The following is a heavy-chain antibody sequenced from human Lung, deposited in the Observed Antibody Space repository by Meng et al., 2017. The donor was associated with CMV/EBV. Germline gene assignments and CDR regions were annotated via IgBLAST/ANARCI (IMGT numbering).Heavy chain of an antibody. D-gene: IGHD3-16*01. J-gene: IGHJ4*02. CDR2: INHIGST. CDR1: GGSFSGYY. V-gene: IGHV4-34*01. CDR3: AGEQGAF. Sequence: WETLSLPCAVYGGSFSGYYWSGIRQPPGKGLEWIGEINHIGSTNYNPSLKSRVTITVDTSKNQFSLKLSSVTAADTAVYDCAGEQGAFWGQGTLVTVSS.